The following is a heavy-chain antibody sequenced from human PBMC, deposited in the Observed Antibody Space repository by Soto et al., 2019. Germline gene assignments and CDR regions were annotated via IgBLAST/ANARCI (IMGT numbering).Heavy chain of an antibody. CDR1: GGTFSTYT. CDR2: IIPIIGII. J-gene: IGHJ5*02. Sequence: QVQLVQSGAEVKKPGSSVKVSCKASGGTFSTYTITWVRQAPGQGLEWMGRIIPIIGIINYAQKCQGRVNISADKFTGTAYMELTGLRSDDTAVYYCAGDPDSHYNDSHASSYPWGQGTLVTVSS. V-gene: IGHV1-69*08. CDR3: AGDPDSHYNDSHASSYP. D-gene: IGHD4-4*01.